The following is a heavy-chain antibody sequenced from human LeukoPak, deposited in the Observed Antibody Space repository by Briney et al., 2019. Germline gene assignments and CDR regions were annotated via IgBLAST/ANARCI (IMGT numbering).Heavy chain of an antibody. D-gene: IGHD5-12*01. CDR1: GFTLDDYA. J-gene: IGHJ4*02. CDR2: IRSKAYGGTT. V-gene: IGHV3-49*01. Sequence: GGSLRLSCTASGFTLDDYAMSWFRQAPGKGLEWVGFIRSKAYGGTTEYAASVKGRFTISRDGSKNIAYLQMNSLKTGDTAVYYCTREVADTTITNWGQGTLVTVSS. CDR3: TREVADTTITN.